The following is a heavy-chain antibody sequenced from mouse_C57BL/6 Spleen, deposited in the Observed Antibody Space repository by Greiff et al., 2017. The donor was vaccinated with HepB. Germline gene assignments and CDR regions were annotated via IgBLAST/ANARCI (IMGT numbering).Heavy chain of an antibody. J-gene: IGHJ1*03. D-gene: IGHD1-1*02. Sequence: VQLQQSGPELVKPGASVKISCKASGYSFTDYYMNWVKQSNGKSLEWIGVINPNYGTTSYNQKFKGKATLTVDKSSSTAYMQLNSLTSEDSAVYYCARGGWCHWYFDVWGTGTTVTVSS. CDR1: GYSFTDYY. CDR2: INPNYGTT. V-gene: IGHV1-39*01. CDR3: ARGGWCHWYFDV.